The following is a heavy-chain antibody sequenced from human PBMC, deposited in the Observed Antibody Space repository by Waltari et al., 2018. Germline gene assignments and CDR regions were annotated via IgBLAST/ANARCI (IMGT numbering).Heavy chain of an antibody. V-gene: IGHV4-39*07. D-gene: IGHD2-15*01. CDR3: ARLVVVVAATTIYYFDY. J-gene: IGHJ4*02. CDR1: GGSISSSSYY. CDR2: IYYSGST. Sequence: QLQLQESGPGLVKPSETLSLTCTVSGGSISSSSYYWGWIRQPPGKGLEWIGSIYYSGSTYYNPSLKSRVTRSVDTSKNQFSLKLSSVTAADTAVYYCARLVVVVAATTIYYFDYWGQGTLVTVSS.